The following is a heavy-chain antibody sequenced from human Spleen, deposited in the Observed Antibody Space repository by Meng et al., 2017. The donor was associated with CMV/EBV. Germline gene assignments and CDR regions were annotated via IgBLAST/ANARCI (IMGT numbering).Heavy chain of an antibody. V-gene: IGHV1-69*05. Sequence: SVKVSCKASGDTFNNHAISWVRQAPGQGLEWVGGIIPIFDTANYAQKFQGRVTITTDKSTSTAYMELSSLTSEDTAVYYCPTAVGTALADFDYWGQGTLVTVSS. D-gene: IGHD5-18*01. CDR2: IIPIFDTA. CDR1: GDTFNNHA. CDR3: PTAVGTALADFDY. J-gene: IGHJ4*02.